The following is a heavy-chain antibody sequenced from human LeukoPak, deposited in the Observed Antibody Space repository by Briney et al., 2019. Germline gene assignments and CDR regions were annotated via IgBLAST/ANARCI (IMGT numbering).Heavy chain of an antibody. CDR2: VWYDGSNK. J-gene: IGHJ4*02. CDR3: ARSPGGGSNWYDY. Sequence: GGSLRLSCAASGFTFSDYGMHWVRQAPGKGLEWVAVVWYDGSNKYYADSVKGRFTISRDNSKNTLYLQMNSLRAEDTAVYYRARSPGGGSNWYDYWGQGTLVTVSS. D-gene: IGHD6-13*01. CDR1: GFTFSDYG. V-gene: IGHV3-33*01.